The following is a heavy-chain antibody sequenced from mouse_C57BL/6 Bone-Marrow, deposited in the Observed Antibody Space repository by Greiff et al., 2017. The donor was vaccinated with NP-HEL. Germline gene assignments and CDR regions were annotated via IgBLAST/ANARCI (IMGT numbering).Heavy chain of an antibody. J-gene: IGHJ2*01. Sequence: EVKLVESGGDLVKPGGSLKLSCAASGFTFSSYGMSWVRQTPDQRLEWVANISSGGSYTYYPDSVKGRFPLSRDNAKNTLYLQLSSLKTEDTAMYYCARHEDSNYYYDYWGQGTTLTASS. CDR2: ISSGGSYT. CDR3: ARHEDSNYYYDY. CDR1: GFTFSSYG. D-gene: IGHD2-5*01. V-gene: IGHV5-6*01.